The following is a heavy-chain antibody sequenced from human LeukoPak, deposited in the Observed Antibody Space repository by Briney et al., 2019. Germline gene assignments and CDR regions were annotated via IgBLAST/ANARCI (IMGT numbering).Heavy chain of an antibody. J-gene: IGHJ4*02. V-gene: IGHV4-39*07. CDR3: ARVVDEYYFDY. CDR1: GGSISSSSYY. CDR2: INHSGST. Sequence: PSETLSLTCTVSGGSISSSSYYWGWIRQPPGKGLEWIGEINHSGSTNYNPSLKSRVTISVDTSKNQFSLKLSSVTAADTAVYYCARVVDEYYFDYWGQGTLVTVSS. D-gene: IGHD2-21*01.